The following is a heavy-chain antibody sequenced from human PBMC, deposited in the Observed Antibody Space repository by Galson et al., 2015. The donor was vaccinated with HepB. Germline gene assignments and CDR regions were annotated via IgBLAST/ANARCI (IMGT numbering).Heavy chain of an antibody. CDR3: ARDDPSMIVVAPTPNYFDY. CDR1: GFTFSSYS. Sequence: SLRLSCAASGFTFSSYSMNWVRQAPGKGLEWVSSISSSSSYIYYADSVKGRFTISRDNAKNSLYLQMNSLRAEDTAVYYCARDDPSMIVVAPTPNYFDYWVQGTLVTVSS. CDR2: ISSSSSYI. V-gene: IGHV3-21*01. D-gene: IGHD3-22*01. J-gene: IGHJ4*02.